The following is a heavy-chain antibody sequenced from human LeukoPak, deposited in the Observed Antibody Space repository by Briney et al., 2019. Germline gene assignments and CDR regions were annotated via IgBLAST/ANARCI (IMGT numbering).Heavy chain of an antibody. CDR1: GYTFTSYG. Sequence: GASVKVSCKASGYTFTSYGISWVRQAPGQGLEWMGWISAYNGNTNYAQKLQGRVTMTTDTSTSTAYMELRSLRSDDTAVYYCARDVGTTVTTLCDYWGQGTLATVSS. CDR2: ISAYNGNT. J-gene: IGHJ4*02. V-gene: IGHV1-18*01. D-gene: IGHD4-17*01. CDR3: ARDVGTTVTTLCDY.